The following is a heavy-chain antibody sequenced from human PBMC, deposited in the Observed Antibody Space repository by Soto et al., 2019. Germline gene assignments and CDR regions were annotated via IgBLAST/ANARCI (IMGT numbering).Heavy chain of an antibody. D-gene: IGHD3-16*01. V-gene: IGHV1-18*01. CDR3: XXGGTPIDY. J-gene: IGHJ4*02. CDR1: GYTFTNFG. CDR2: XXAYXXXX. Sequence: QVQLVQSGAEVKKPGASVKVSCKASGYTFTNFGXXWVRQAPGQGLEWMGWXXAYXXXXXXXQKFQGRVTMTTDTXXXXXXXXXXXXXXXXXXXXXXXXGGTPIDYWGQGTLVTVSS.